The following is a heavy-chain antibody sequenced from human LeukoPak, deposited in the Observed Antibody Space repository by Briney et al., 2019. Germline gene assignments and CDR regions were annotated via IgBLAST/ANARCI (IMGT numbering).Heavy chain of an antibody. J-gene: IGHJ5*02. CDR1: GGSISSSSYY. D-gene: IGHD6-13*01. Sequence: PSETLSLTCTVSGGSISSSSYYWGWIRQPPGKGLEWIGSIYYSGSTYYNPSLKSRVTISVDTSKNQFSLKLSSVTAADTAVYYCARGSEWMAAAGNNWFDPWGQGTLVTVSS. CDR2: IYYSGST. V-gene: IGHV4-39*07. CDR3: ARGSEWMAAAGNNWFDP.